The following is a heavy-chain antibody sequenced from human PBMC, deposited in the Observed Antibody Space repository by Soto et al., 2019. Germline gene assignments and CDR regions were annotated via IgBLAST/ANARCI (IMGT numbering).Heavy chain of an antibody. Sequence: EVQLVESGGGLVQPGGSLRLSCAASGFTFSSYDMHWVRQATGEGLEWVSAIGTAGDTYYPGSVKGRFTISRENAKNSLYLQMNSLRAGDKAVYYCARGVPGYYGSGSQTMDYWGQGTLVTVSS. CDR1: GFTFSSYD. D-gene: IGHD3-10*01. CDR2: IGTAGDT. CDR3: ARGVPGYYGSGSQTMDY. J-gene: IGHJ4*02. V-gene: IGHV3-13*01.